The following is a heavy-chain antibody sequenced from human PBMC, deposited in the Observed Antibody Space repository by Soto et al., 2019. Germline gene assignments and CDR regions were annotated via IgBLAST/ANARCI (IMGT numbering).Heavy chain of an antibody. D-gene: IGHD4-4*01. Sequence: EVQLVESGGGLVKPGGSLRLSCAASGFTFNNAWMNWVRQAPGKGLEWVGRIRSKTDGGTTDYAAPVKDRVTISRDESKNTLHPQMNSLKTEDTAVYYCTTAPDYSNYFDYWGQGTLVTVSS. CDR3: TTAPDYSNYFDY. CDR2: IRSKTDGGTT. CDR1: GFTFNNAW. V-gene: IGHV3-15*07. J-gene: IGHJ4*02.